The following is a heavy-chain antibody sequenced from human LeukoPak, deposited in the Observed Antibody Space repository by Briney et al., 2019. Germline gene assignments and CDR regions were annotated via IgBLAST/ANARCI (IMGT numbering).Heavy chain of an antibody. CDR2: ISSSSSYI. D-gene: IGHD3-3*01. Sequence: GGSLRLSCAASGFTFSSYSMNWVRQAPGKGLEWVSSISSSSSYIYYADSVKGRFTISRDNAKNSLYLQMNSLRAEDTAVYYCARVVITIFGVVISDYYYMDVWGKGTTVTVSS. J-gene: IGHJ6*03. CDR3: ARVVITIFGVVISDYYYMDV. CDR1: GFTFSSYS. V-gene: IGHV3-21*01.